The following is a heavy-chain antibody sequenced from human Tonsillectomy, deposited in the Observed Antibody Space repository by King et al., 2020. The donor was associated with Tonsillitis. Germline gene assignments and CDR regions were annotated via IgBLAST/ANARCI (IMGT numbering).Heavy chain of an antibody. J-gene: IGHJ4*02. V-gene: IGHV1-3*01. CDR1: GYTFTSYA. CDR2: INAGNGNT. D-gene: IGHD3-10*01. CDR3: ARPGFVVLWFGESYDY. Sequence: QLVQSGAEVKKPGASVKVSCKASGYTFTSYAMHWVRQAPGQRLEWMGWINAGNGNTKYSQKFQGRVTITRDTSASTAYMELSSLRSEDTAVYYCARPGFVVLWFGESYDYWGQGTLVTVSS.